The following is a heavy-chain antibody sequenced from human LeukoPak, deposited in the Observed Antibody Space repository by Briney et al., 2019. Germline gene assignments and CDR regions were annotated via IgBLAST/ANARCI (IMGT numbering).Heavy chain of an antibody. J-gene: IGHJ4*02. CDR3: GRDTGGGYNSYFDY. D-gene: IGHD5-24*01. V-gene: IGHV3-74*01. CDR2: ISSDGSRT. Sequence: GGSLRLSCAASGFTFSTYWIHWLRQTPEKGLVWVSRISSDGSRTTYADSVKGRFTISRDNAKNTVYLQMNSLRAEDTAVYYCGRDTGGGYNSYFDYWGQGTMVTVSA. CDR1: GFTFSTYW.